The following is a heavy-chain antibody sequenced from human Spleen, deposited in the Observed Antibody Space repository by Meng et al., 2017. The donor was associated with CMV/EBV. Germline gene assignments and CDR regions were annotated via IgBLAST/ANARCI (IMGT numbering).Heavy chain of an antibody. CDR2: INPNSGGT. D-gene: IGHD3-3*01. Sequence: ASVKVSCKASGYTFTGYYMHWVRQAPGQGLEWMGWINPNSGGTNYAQKFQGRVTMTRDTSISTAYMELSRLRSDDTAVYYCARGAGVVIELGRVYYGMDVRGQGTTVTVSS. V-gene: IGHV1-2*02. J-gene: IGHJ6*02. CDR1: GYTFTGYY. CDR3: ARGAGVVIELGRVYYGMDV.